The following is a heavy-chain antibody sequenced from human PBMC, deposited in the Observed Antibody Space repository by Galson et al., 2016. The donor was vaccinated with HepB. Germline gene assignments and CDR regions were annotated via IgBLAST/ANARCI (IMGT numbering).Heavy chain of an antibody. V-gene: IGHV3-23*01. Sequence: SLRLSCAASGFTFSSYAMSWVRQAPGKGLEWVSGISGSGYSTFYADSVQGRFTISRANSKNTLYLQMNSLRAEDTAVYYCAKAEGLSASGYWLADSWGQGTLVTASS. D-gene: IGHD5-12*01. CDR1: GFTFSSYA. CDR2: ISGSGYST. CDR3: AKAEGLSASGYWLADS. J-gene: IGHJ4*02.